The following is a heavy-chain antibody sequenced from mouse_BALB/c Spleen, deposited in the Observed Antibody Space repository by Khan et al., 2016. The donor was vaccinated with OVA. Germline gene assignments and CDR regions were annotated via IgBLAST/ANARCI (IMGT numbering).Heavy chain of an antibody. CDR1: GYSFTSYY. CDR2: IDPFNGGT. CDR3: ARHGYVAWFAY. D-gene: IGHD2-2*01. J-gene: IGHJ3*01. V-gene: IGHV1S135*01. Sequence: EVQLQQSGPELMKPGASVKISCKASGYSFTSYYIHWVKQSDGKSLEWIGYIDPFNGGTTYNQKFKGKATLTVDKSSSTAYMHLSSLTSEDSAVYYCARHGYVAWFAYWGQGTLVTVSA.